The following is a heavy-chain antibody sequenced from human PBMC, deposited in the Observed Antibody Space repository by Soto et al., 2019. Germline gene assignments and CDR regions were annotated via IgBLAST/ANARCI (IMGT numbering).Heavy chain of an antibody. CDR3: ARDLGYCSSTSCYAEDYYYYMDV. CDR1: GFTFTTAW. D-gene: IGHD2-2*01. J-gene: IGHJ6*03. Sequence: GGSLRLSCADSGFTFTTAWINWVRQAPGKGLEWGSVIYSGGSTYYADSVKGRFTISRHNSKNTLYLQMNSLRAEDTAVYYCARDLGYCSSTSCYAEDYYYYMDVWGKGTTVTVSS. CDR2: IYSGGST. V-gene: IGHV3-53*04.